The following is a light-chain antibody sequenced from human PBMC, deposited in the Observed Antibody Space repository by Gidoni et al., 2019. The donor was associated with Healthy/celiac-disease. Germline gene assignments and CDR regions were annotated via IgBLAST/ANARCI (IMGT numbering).Light chain of an antibody. CDR1: KSVSSSY. V-gene: IGKV3-20*01. Sequence: EIVMTLSPGTLSSSPGERATLTCRASKSVSSSYLAWYQQKPGQAPRRLIYGASSRATGIPDRCSGSGSGTDFTLTISRLEPEDFAVYYCQQYGSSPPLTFGGGTKVEIK. J-gene: IGKJ4*01. CDR2: GAS. CDR3: QQYGSSPPLT.